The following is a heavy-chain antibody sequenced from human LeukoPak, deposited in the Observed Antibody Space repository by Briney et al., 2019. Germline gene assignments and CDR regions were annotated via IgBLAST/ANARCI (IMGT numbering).Heavy chain of an antibody. V-gene: IGHV1-69*01. J-gene: IGHJ4*02. Sequence: SVKVSCKASGGTFSSYAISWVRQAPGQGLEWMGGIIPIFGTANYAQKFQGRVTITADESTSTAYMELRSLRSDDTAVYYCARNRDYYDSSAADYWGQGTLVTVSS. CDR1: GGTFSSYA. CDR2: IIPIFGTA. D-gene: IGHD3-22*01. CDR3: ARNRDYYDSSAADY.